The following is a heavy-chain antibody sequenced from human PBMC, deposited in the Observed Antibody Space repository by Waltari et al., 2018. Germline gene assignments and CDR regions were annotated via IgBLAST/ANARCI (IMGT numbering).Heavy chain of an antibody. CDR3: ATRDRYSSSRPFDY. J-gene: IGHJ4*02. CDR2: GDPEDGET. CDR1: GYTFTDYY. Sequence: EVQLVQSGAEVKKPGATVKISCKASGYTFTDYYMHWVQQAPGKGLEWMGRGDPEDGETIYAEKFQRRVTITADTSTDTAYMELSSLRSEDTAVYYCATRDRYSSSRPFDYWGQGTLVTVSS. D-gene: IGHD6-13*01. V-gene: IGHV1-69-2*01.